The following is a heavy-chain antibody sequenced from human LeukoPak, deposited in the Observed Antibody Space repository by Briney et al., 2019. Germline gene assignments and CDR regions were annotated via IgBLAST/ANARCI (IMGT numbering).Heavy chain of an antibody. J-gene: IGHJ4*02. Sequence: ASVKVSCKASGYTFTGYYMHWVRQAPGQGLEWMGCINPNSGGTNYAQKFQGRVTMTRDTSISTAYMELSRLRSDDTAVYYCARDVRGITIFGVARAKGGYWGQGTLVTVSS. V-gene: IGHV1-2*02. CDR2: INPNSGGT. D-gene: IGHD3-3*01. CDR1: GYTFTGYY. CDR3: ARDVRGITIFGVARAKGGY.